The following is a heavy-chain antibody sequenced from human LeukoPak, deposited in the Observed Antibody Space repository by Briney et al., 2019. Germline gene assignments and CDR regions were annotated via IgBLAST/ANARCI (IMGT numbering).Heavy chain of an antibody. CDR1: GFIFSNYG. J-gene: IGHJ1*01. CDR3: AKDQVSYASGTCRD. Sequence: GGSLRLSCAASGFIFSNYGMHWVRQTPGKGLEWVVFIRYDGSTKYYADSVKGRFTISRDNSENTLSLQMNILRAEDTAVYFCAKDQVSYASGTCRDWGQGTLVTVSS. V-gene: IGHV3-30*02. D-gene: IGHD3-10*01. CDR2: IRYDGSTK.